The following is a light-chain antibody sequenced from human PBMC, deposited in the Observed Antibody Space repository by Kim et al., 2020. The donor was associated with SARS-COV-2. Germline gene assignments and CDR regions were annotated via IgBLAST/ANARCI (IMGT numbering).Light chain of an antibody. CDR3: QQYNNPTT. V-gene: IGKV3-15*01. CDR1: QSVSSN. CDR2: GAS. J-gene: IGKJ3*01. Sequence: SVSPGERATLSCRASQSVSSNLAWYQQKPGQAPRLLIYGASTRATGIPARFSGSGSGTEFTLTISSLQSEDFAVYYCQQYNNPTTFGPGTKVDIK.